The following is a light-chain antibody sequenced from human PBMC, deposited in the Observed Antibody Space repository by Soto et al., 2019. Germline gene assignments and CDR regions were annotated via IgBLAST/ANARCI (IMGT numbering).Light chain of an antibody. CDR1: NSNIGSNP. V-gene: IGLV1-44*01. J-gene: IGLJ1*01. CDR3: AAWDDSLNGRV. Sequence: QSVLTQPPSASGTPGQRVTISCSGSNSNIGSNPVNWYQQLPGTAPKLLIYYDNLRPSGVPDRISGSKSGTSASLAISGLQSDDEADYYCAAWDDSLNGRVFGTGTKVTV. CDR2: YDN.